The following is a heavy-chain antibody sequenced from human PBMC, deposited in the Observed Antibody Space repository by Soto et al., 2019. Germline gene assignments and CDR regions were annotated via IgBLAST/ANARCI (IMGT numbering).Heavy chain of an antibody. Sequence: GESLKISCKGSGYSFTSYWIGWVRQMPGKGLEWMGIIYPGDSDTRYSPSFQGQVTISADKSISTAYLQWSSLKASDTAMYYCARRILGYCSSTSCSQEPEGSWFDPWGQGTLVTVSS. CDR2: IYPGDSDT. J-gene: IGHJ5*02. D-gene: IGHD2-2*01. CDR3: ARRILGYCSSTSCSQEPEGSWFDP. CDR1: GYSFTSYW. V-gene: IGHV5-51*01.